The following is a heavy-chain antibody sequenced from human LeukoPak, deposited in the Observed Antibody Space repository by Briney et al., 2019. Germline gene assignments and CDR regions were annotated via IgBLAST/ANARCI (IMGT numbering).Heavy chain of an antibody. CDR2: IYYSGST. J-gene: IGHJ5*02. CDR1: GGSISSSSYY. CDR3: ARGSTHPNWFDP. Sequence: SETLSLTCTVSGGSISSSSYYWGWIRQPPGKGLEWIGSIYYSGSTYYNPSLKSRVTISVDTSKNQFSLKLSSVTAADTAVYYCARGSTHPNWFDPWGQGTLVTVSS. V-gene: IGHV4-39*07.